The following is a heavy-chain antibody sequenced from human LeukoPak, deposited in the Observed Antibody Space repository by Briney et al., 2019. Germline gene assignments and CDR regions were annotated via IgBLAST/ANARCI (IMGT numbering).Heavy chain of an antibody. J-gene: IGHJ3*01. CDR2: IYYSGST. CDR1: GGSMSSSY. CDR3: ARPSYDGSGAYAFDV. V-gene: IGHV4-59*08. Sequence: PSETLSLTCSVSGGSMSSSYWSWIRQPPGKGLEWIGYIYYSGSTNYNPSLESRVTMSVDTSRNQFSLKLTSVTAADTAVYYCARPSYDGSGAYAFDVWGQGTLVTVSS. D-gene: IGHD3-22*01.